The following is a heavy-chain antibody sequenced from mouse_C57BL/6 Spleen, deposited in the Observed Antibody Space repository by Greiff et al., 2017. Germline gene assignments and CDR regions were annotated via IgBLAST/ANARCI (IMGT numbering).Heavy chain of an antibody. CDR3: ARSNSWAMDY. V-gene: IGHV1-64*01. J-gene: IGHJ4*01. CDR1: GYTFTSYW. CDR2: IHPNSGST. Sequence: QVQLQQPGAELVKPGASVKLSCKASGYTFTSYWMHWVKQRPGQGLEWIGMIHPNSGSTNYNEKFKSKATLTVDKSSSTAYMQLSNLTSEDSAVYYCARSNSWAMDYWGQGTSVTVSS. D-gene: IGHD2-12*01.